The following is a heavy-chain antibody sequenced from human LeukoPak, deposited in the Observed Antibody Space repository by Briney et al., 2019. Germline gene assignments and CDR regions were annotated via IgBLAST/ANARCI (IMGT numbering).Heavy chain of an antibody. V-gene: IGHV1-46*01. Sequence: GASVKVSCKASGYTFTSYYMHWVRQAPGQGLEWMGIINPSGGSTSYAQKFQGRVTMTRDTSTSTVYMELSSLRSDDTAVYYCARDGGGATGFDYWGQGTLVTVSS. J-gene: IGHJ4*02. CDR3: ARDGGGATGFDY. D-gene: IGHD1-26*01. CDR2: INPSGGST. CDR1: GYTFTSYY.